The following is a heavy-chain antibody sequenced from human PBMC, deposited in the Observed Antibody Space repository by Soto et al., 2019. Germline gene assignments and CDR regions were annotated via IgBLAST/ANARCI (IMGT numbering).Heavy chain of an antibody. CDR2: ISRSSTGI. D-gene: IGHD3-10*01. CDR3: ARAVTWGLDV. Sequence: EVQLVESGGGLVQPGGSLRLSCAASGFTFSLYSMSWVRQAPGKGLEWVSYISRSSTGIHYADSVKGRFTISRDDATNSMHLQINSLRDGDTVVYYCARAVTWGLDVWGQGTTVSISS. J-gene: IGHJ6*02. V-gene: IGHV3-48*02. CDR1: GFTFSLYS.